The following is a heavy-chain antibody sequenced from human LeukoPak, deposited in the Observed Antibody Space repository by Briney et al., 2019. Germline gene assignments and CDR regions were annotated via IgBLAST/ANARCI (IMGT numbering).Heavy chain of an antibody. V-gene: IGHV4-39*01. CDR1: GGSISSRSYY. Sequence: SETLSLTCSVSGGSISSRSYYWGWIRQPPGKGLEWLANIDYTGTTQYNPSLKSRVTISVDTSKNQFSLNLSSVTAADTAVYYCARISIVVVPAYFDYWGQGTLVTVSS. J-gene: IGHJ4*02. CDR2: IDYTGTT. CDR3: ARISIVVVPAYFDY. D-gene: IGHD2-2*01.